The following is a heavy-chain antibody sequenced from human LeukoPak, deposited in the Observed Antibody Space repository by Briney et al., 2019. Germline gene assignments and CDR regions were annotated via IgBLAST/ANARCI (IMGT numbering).Heavy chain of an antibody. Sequence: GGSLRLSCAASGFTFSSYAMHWVRQAPGKGLEWVAVISYDGSNKYYADSVKGRFTISRDNSKNTLYLQMNSLRAEDTAVYYCARAHQYDILTGLDYWGQGTLVTVSS. V-gene: IGHV3-30-3*01. CDR3: ARAHQYDILTGLDY. D-gene: IGHD3-9*01. J-gene: IGHJ4*02. CDR2: ISYDGSNK. CDR1: GFTFSSYA.